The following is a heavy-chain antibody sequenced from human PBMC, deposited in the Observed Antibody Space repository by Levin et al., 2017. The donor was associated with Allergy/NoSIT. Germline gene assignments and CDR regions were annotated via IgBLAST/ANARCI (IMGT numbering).Heavy chain of an antibody. CDR2: IIPIFGTT. D-gene: IGHD4-23*01. CDR1: GGTFNNFA. J-gene: IGHJ2*01. CDR3: ASSSTMVTTEGYFDL. V-gene: IGHV1-69*05. Sequence: SVKVSCKTSGGTFNNFAISWVRQAPGQGLEWMGGIIPIFGTTNYTQKFQGRVSITTDESTNTAYMELSSLRSEDTAVYYCASSSTMVTTEGYFDLWGRGTLLAVSS.